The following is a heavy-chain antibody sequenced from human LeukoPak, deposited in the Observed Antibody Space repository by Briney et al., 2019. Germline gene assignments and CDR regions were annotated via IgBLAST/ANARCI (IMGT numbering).Heavy chain of an antibody. V-gene: IGHV4-59*01. CDR1: GGSISSYY. CDR3: ARLIAAAAAFDY. J-gene: IGHJ4*02. Sequence: SETLSLTCTVSGGSISSYYWSWIRQPPGKGLEWIGYIYYSGSTNYNPSLKSRVTISVDTSKNQFSLKLSSVTAAGTAVYYCARLIAAAAAFDYWGQGTLVTVSS. D-gene: IGHD6-13*01. CDR2: IYYSGST.